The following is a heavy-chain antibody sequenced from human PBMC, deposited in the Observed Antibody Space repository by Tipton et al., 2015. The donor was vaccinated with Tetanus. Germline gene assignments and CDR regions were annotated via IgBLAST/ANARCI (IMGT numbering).Heavy chain of an antibody. J-gene: IGHJ6*02. CDR3: ARRDVVVVPAAIGVSDYYYGMDV. Sequence: QLVQSGAEVKKPGASVKVSCKASGYTFTSYDINWVRQATGQGLEWMGWVNPNSGNTGYAQKFQGRVTMTRNTSISTAYMELSSLRSEDTAVYYCARRDVVVVPAAIGVSDYYYGMDVWGQGTTVTVSS. D-gene: IGHD2-2*02. V-gene: IGHV1-8*01. CDR1: GYTFTSYD. CDR2: VNPNSGNT.